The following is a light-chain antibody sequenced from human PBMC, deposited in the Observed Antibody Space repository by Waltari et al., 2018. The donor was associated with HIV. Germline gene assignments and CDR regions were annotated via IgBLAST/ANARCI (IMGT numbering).Light chain of an antibody. V-gene: IGKV2-30*02. CDR2: KVF. J-gene: IGKJ2*01. CDR1: ESLVHSDGYTF. CDR3: MQGSHWPYT. Sequence: DIVMTQSPLSLPVTLGQPAAISCRSSESLVHSDGYTFFTWFHQSPGQPPRRLIYKVFLRDSGVPDRISGSGSATEFTLKISRVEAEDVGIYYCMQGSHWPYTFGQGTKLEI.